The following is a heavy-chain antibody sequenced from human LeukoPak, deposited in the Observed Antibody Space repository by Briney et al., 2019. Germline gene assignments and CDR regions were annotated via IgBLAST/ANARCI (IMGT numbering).Heavy chain of an antibody. CDR1: GFTFSSYA. J-gene: IGHJ6*03. D-gene: IGHD3-10*01. V-gene: IGHV3-23*01. CDR3: AQLYGSGSCSPYYYYMDV. CDR2: ISGSGGST. Sequence: GGSLRLSCAASGFTFSSYAMSWVRQAPGKGLEWVSAISGSGGSTYYADSVKGRFTISRDNSKNTLYLQMNSLRAEDTAVYSCAQLYGSGSCSPYYYYMDVWGKGTTVTVSS.